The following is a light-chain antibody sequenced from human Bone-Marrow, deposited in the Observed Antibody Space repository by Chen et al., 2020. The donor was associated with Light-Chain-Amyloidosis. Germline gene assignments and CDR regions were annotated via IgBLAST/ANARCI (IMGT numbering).Light chain of an antibody. V-gene: IGKV6-21*01. CDR1: QSVGIN. CDR2: YAS. J-gene: IGKJ1*01. CDR3: HQSSSLPET. Sequence: EIVLTQSPDFQSVTPKERVTITCRASQSVGINLQWYQQKPDQSPKLLIKYASQSFSGVPSRFSGSGSGTDFTLTINSLEAEDAATYYCHQSSSLPETFGQGTKVEIK.